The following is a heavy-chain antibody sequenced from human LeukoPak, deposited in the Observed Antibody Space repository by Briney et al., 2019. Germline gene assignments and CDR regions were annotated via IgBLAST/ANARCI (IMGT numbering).Heavy chain of an antibody. D-gene: IGHD4-17*01. CDR2: ISYDGSNN. CDR3: AKAAPDSGDHGMDV. Sequence: PGGSLRLSCVASEFTFSSYGMHWVRQAPGKGLEWVASISYDGSNNYYADSVKGRFTISRDNSKNTLYLQMNSLNTEDTAVYYCAKAAPDSGDHGMDVWGQGTTVTVSS. CDR1: EFTFSSYG. V-gene: IGHV3-30*18. J-gene: IGHJ6*02.